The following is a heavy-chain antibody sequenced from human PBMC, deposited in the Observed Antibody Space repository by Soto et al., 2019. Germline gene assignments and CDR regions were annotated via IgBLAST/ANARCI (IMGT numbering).Heavy chain of an antibody. CDR3: ARAYDSSGYYWYYFDY. Sequence: ASVKVSCKASGYTFTSYGISWVRQAPGQRLEWMGWINAGNGNTKYSQKFQGRVTITRDTSASTAYMELSSLRSEDTAVYYCARAYDSSGYYWYYFDYWGQGTLVTVSS. CDR1: GYTFTSYG. J-gene: IGHJ4*02. D-gene: IGHD3-22*01. V-gene: IGHV1-3*01. CDR2: INAGNGNT.